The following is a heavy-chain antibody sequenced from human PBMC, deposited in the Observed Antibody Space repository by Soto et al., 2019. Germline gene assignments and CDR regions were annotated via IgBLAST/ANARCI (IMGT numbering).Heavy chain of an antibody. Sequence: LQPLRLTCAISGGNVSSNSAAWNWIRQSPSRGLEWLGRTYYRSKWYNDYAVSVQSRITINPDTSKNQFSLQLKSVTPEDTAVYYCARDRGFPYYYGMDVWGQGTTVTV. J-gene: IGHJ6*02. CDR2: TYYRSKWYN. CDR1: GGNVSSNSAA. CDR3: ARDRGFPYYYGMDV. V-gene: IGHV6-1*01. D-gene: IGHD3-10*01.